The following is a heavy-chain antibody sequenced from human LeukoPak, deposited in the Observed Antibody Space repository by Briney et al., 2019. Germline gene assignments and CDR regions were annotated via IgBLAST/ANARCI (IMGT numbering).Heavy chain of an antibody. CDR2: ISSSGSTT. J-gene: IGHJ4*02. CDR1: GFTFSSYE. CDR3: ASQKGRIAVAVDY. Sequence: GGSLRLSRAASGFTFSSYEMNWVRQAPGKGLEWVSYISSSGSTTYYAASVKGRFTISRDNAKNSLYLQMNSLRVEDTAVYYCASQKGRIAVAVDYWGQGTLVTVSS. D-gene: IGHD6-19*01. V-gene: IGHV3-48*03.